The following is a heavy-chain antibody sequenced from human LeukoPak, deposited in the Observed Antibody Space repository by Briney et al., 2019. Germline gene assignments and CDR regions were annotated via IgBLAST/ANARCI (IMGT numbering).Heavy chain of an antibody. J-gene: IGHJ3*02. Sequence: ASVKVSCKASGYTFTSYGISWVRQAPGQGLEWMGWISAYNGNTNYAQKLQGRVTMTTDTSTSTAYMELRSLRSDDTAVYYCARDKAHQYDSSGYFAFDIWGQGTMVTVSS. CDR1: GYTFTSYG. CDR3: ARDKAHQYDSSGYFAFDI. D-gene: IGHD3-22*01. V-gene: IGHV1-18*01. CDR2: ISAYNGNT.